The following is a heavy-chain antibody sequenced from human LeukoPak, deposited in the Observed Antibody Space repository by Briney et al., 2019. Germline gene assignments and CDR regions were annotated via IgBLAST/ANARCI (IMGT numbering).Heavy chain of an antibody. CDR1: GYAFTVHG. V-gene: IGHV1-18*01. CDR3: ARDHTGETFLDAFDI. CDR2: ISPYNGQT. J-gene: IGHJ3*02. Sequence: GASVKVSCKSSGYAFTVHGISWVRQAPGQGLGWMGWISPYNGQTKFAQKFQGRVTLTIDTYRSIVYMEVKSLRSDDTAVYYCARDHTGETFLDAFDIWGQGTMVTVAS. D-gene: IGHD1-1*01.